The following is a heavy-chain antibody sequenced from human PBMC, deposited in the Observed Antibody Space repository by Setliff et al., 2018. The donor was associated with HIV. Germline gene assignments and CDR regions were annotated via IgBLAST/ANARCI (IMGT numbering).Heavy chain of an antibody. D-gene: IGHD4-17*01. V-gene: IGHV4-38-2*01. Sequence: PSETLSLTCAVSGSSISGGYYWGWIRQPPGKGLEWIGSIYHSGSTYYNPSLKSRVTISVDTSKNKFSLKLSSVTAADTAVYYCASYGNYGSLDYWGQGTLVTVSS. J-gene: IGHJ4*02. CDR2: IYHSGST. CDR3: ASYGNYGSLDY. CDR1: GSSISGGYY.